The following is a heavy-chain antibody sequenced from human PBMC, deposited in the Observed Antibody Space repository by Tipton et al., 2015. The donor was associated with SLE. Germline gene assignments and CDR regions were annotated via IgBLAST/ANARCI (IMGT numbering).Heavy chain of an antibody. J-gene: IGHJ4*02. D-gene: IGHD1-26*01. CDR1: GGSISSSSYY. CDR2: IYYRGRT. V-gene: IGHV4-39*07. Sequence: TLSLTCTVSGGSISSSSYYWGWIRQPPGKGLEWIGSIYYRGRTYANPSLKSRITISVDTSNNQFSLKLSSVTAADTAVYYCAREAYGGSYRLIDYWGQGTLATVPS. CDR3: AREAYGGSYRLIDY.